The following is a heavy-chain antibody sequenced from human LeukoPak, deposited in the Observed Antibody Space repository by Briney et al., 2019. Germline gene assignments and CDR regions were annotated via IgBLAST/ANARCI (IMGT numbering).Heavy chain of an antibody. CDR3: ARQYCSSTSCYFDY. D-gene: IGHD2-2*01. CDR2: INHSEST. J-gene: IGHJ4*02. Sequence: PSETLSLTCAVYGGSFSDYYWSCIRQPPGKGLEWIGEINHSESTNYNPSLKSRVTISVATSKNQFSLKLSSVTAADTAVYYCARQYCSSTSCYFDYWGQGTLVTVSS. CDR1: GGSFSDYY. V-gene: IGHV4-34*01.